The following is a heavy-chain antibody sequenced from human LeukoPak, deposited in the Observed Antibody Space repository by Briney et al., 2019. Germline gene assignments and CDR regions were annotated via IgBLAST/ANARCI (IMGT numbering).Heavy chain of an antibody. CDR2: VSSNGAKT. Sequence: GGSLRLSCAASGFTFSSYAITWVRQAPGKGLEWVSAVSSNGAKTYYADSVKGRFTIPRDNSKNTVYLQMNSLRAEDTAVYYCAKGRAAATWVHFDYWGQGTLVTVSS. J-gene: IGHJ4*02. D-gene: IGHD6-13*01. V-gene: IGHV3-23*01. CDR1: GFTFSSYA. CDR3: AKGRAAATWVHFDY.